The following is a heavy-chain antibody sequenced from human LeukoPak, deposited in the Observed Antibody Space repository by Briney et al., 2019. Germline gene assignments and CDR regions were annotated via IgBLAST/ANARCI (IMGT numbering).Heavy chain of an antibody. CDR3: ARVALAAARPRYYYFDY. Sequence: ASVKVSCKASGYTFTSYGISWVRQAPGQGLEWMGWISAYNGNTNYAQKLQGRVTMTTDTSTSTAYMELSRLRSDDTAVYYCARVALAAARPRYYYFDYWGQGTLVTVSS. V-gene: IGHV1-18*01. D-gene: IGHD6-6*01. CDR1: GYTFTSYG. J-gene: IGHJ4*02. CDR2: ISAYNGNT.